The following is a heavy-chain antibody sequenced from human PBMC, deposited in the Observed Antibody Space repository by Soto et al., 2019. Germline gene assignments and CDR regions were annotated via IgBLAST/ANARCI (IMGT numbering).Heavy chain of an antibody. J-gene: IGHJ4*02. D-gene: IGHD6-19*01. V-gene: IGHV3-74*01. CDR1: GLTFSSYW. CDR2: ISTDGSVT. Sequence: EVRLVESGGGLVQPGGSLRLYCAASGLTFSSYWMHWVRQAPGKGLVWVSRISTDGSVTTYADSVKGRFTISSENAKNTMYLPMNRRRTEGAAAYYCARASDRRGWWGFDYWGQGTLVTVSS. CDR3: ARASDRRGWWGFDY.